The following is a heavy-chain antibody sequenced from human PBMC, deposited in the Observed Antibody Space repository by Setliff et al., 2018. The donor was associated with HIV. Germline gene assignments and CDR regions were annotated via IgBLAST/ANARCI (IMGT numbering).Heavy chain of an antibody. Sequence: SETLSLTCSISGGSISSSGYYWSRIRQHAGKGLDWIRRVYYSGSTDYNPSLQSRATLSIDTSKNQFSLKLTSVIAADAAIYYCARGPCVLRFLVRLVYFDYWGRGKLVTVSS. V-gene: IGHV4-31*02. CDR3: ARGPCVLRFLVRLVYFDY. J-gene: IGHJ4*02. D-gene: IGHD3-3*01. CDR2: VYYSGST. CDR1: GGSISSSGYY.